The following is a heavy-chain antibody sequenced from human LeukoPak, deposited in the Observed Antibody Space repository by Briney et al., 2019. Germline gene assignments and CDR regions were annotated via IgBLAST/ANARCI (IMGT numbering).Heavy chain of an antibody. Sequence: ASVKVSCKASGYTFTSCGISWVRQAPGQGLEWMGWISAYNGNTNYAQKLQGRVTMTTDTSTSTAYMELRSQRSDDTAVYYCARQPFYSGSYSGRAFDIWGQGTMVTVSS. CDR3: ARQPFYSGSYSGRAFDI. CDR1: GYTFTSCG. J-gene: IGHJ3*02. V-gene: IGHV1-18*01. D-gene: IGHD1-26*01. CDR2: ISAYNGNT.